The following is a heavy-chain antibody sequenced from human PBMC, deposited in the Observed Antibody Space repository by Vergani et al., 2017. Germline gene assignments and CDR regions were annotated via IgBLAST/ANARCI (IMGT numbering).Heavy chain of an antibody. CDR2: IYPGDSDT. D-gene: IGHD3-22*01. J-gene: IGHJ3*02. CDR3: ARRETAGYYYDSSEYAFDI. CDR1: GYSFTSYW. V-gene: IGHV5-51*01. Sequence: EVQLVQSGAEVNKPGASLKISCKGSGYSFTSYWIGWVRQMPGKGLWWMGIIYPGDSDTRYSPSFQGQVTISADKSISTAYLQWSSLKASDTAMCYCARRETAGYYYDSSEYAFDIWGQGTIVTVSS.